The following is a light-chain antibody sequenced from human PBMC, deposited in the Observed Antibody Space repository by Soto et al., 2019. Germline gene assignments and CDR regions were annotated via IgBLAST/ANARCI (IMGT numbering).Light chain of an antibody. CDR2: DVS. J-gene: IGLJ2*01. Sequence: QSVLTQPASVSGSPGQSITISCTGTSSDVGRYNYVSWYQHHPGKAPKLIIYDVSNRPSGVSNRFSGSKSGNTASLTISGLQAEDEGDYYCSSYTSSSTRVFGGGTKLTVL. CDR3: SSYTSSSTRV. CDR1: SSDVGRYNY. V-gene: IGLV2-14*03.